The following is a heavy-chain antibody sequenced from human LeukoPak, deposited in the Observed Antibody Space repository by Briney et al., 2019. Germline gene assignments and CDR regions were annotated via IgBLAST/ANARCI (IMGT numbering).Heavy chain of an antibody. CDR1: EFTFSSYI. V-gene: IGHV3-21*01. J-gene: IGHJ4*02. D-gene: IGHD6-19*01. CDR3: AREDSSGWNVDC. Sequence: KTGGSLRLSCAASEFTFSSYIMNWIRQAPGKGLEWVSSISSSSSYIYYADSVKGRFTISRDNAKNSLYLQMNSLRAEDTAVYYCAREDSSGWNVDCRRQGTLVTVSS. CDR2: ISSSSSYI.